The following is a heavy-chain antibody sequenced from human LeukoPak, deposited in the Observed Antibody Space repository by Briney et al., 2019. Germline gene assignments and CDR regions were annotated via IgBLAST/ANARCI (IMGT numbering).Heavy chain of an antibody. J-gene: IGHJ4*02. D-gene: IGHD7-27*01. V-gene: IGHV1-2*02. CDR1: GYSFTDHY. Sequence: ASVKASCKASGYSFTDHYLHWPRQAPGQGLEWMAWIHPKTGVTNYAERFQGRLSLTRDTSISTLYMELNSLTSDDTAVYYCARDHNWGPDYWGQGTLVSVSS. CDR2: IHPKTGVT. CDR3: ARDHNWGPDY.